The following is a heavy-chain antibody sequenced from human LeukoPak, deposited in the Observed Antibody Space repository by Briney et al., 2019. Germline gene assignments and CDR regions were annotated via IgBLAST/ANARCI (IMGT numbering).Heavy chain of an antibody. J-gene: IGHJ5*02. CDR3: ARDGADIVVVVAEGNWFDP. D-gene: IGHD2-15*01. Sequence: ASVKVSCKAPGYTFTGYYMHWVRQAPGQGLEWMGWINPNSGGTNYAQKFQGRVTMTRDTSISTAYMELSRLRSDDTAVYYCARDGADIVVVVAEGNWFDPWGQGTLVTVSS. CDR1: GYTFTGYY. V-gene: IGHV1-2*02. CDR2: INPNSGGT.